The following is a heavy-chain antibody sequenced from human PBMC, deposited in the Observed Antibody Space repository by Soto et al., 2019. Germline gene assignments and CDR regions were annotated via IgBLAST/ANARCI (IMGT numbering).Heavy chain of an antibody. CDR2: IWHDASNE. D-gene: IGHD6-13*01. V-gene: IGHV3-33*01. J-gene: IGHJ4*02. Sequence: QVQLVESGGGVVQPGGSLRLSCAASGFTFSNYGMHWVRQAPGKGLEWVAGIWHDASNEYYADSVEGRSTISRDNPKNMLYLQTTSLRSEDTAVYYCAREAGFQETRGQQELDCWGQGIEVTVSS. CDR1: GFTFSNYG. CDR3: AREAGFQETRGQQELDC.